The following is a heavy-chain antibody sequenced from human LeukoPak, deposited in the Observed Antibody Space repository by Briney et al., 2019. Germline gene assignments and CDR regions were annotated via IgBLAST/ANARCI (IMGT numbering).Heavy chain of an antibody. CDR1: GGSISSYY. Sequence: SETLSLTCTVSGGSISSYYWSWIRQPPGKGLEWIGYIYYSGSTNYNPSLKSRVTISVDTSKNQFSLKLSSVTAADTAVYYCARVGGSAYPSTGFDFWGQGTLVTVSS. CDR2: IYYSGST. V-gene: IGHV4-59*08. CDR3: ARVGGSAYPSTGFDF. D-gene: IGHD3-16*01. J-gene: IGHJ5*01.